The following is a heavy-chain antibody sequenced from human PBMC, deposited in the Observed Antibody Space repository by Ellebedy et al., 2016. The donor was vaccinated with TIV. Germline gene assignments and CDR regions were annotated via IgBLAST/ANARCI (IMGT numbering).Heavy chain of an antibody. J-gene: IGHJ3*02. D-gene: IGHD4-23*01. CDR2: ISYSGAT. V-gene: IGHV4-59*01. CDR1: GGSISSYY. Sequence: SETLSLXXTVSGGSISSYYWSWIRQLPGKGLEWIGYISYSGATNYNLSLRGRVTISLDTSKNQFSLKVTSVTAADTAEYYCARLPYYGSNSRGAVDIWGQGTMVTVSS. CDR3: ARLPYYGSNSRGAVDI.